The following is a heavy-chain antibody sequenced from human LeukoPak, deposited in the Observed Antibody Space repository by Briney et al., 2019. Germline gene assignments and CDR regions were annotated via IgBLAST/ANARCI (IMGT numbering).Heavy chain of an antibody. CDR2: IYYSGST. J-gene: IGHJ1*01. V-gene: IGHV4-39*01. CDR1: GGSISSSSYY. D-gene: IGHD6-13*01. CDR3: ARGRYSSSWYAAEYFQH. Sequence: SETLSLTCTVSGGSISSSSYYWGWIRQPPGKGLEWIGSIYYSGSTYYNPSLKSRVTISVDTSKNQFSLKLSSVTAADTAVYYCARGRYSSSWYAAEYFQHWGQGTLVTVSS.